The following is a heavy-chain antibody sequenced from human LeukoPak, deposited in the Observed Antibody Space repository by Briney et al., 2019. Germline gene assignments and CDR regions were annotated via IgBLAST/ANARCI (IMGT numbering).Heavy chain of an antibody. Sequence: PSETLSLTCTVSGGSISSSNWWSWVRQPPGKGLEWIGEIYHSGSTNYNPSLKSRVTISVDKSKNQFSLKLSSVTAADTAVYYCAREYSSRGAFDIWGQGTMVTVSS. D-gene: IGHD6-13*01. V-gene: IGHV4-4*02. J-gene: IGHJ3*02. CDR2: IYHSGST. CDR1: GGSISSSNW. CDR3: AREYSSRGAFDI.